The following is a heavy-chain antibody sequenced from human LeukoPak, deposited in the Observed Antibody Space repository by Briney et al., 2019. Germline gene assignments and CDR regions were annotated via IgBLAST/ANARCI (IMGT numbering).Heavy chain of an antibody. D-gene: IGHD6-19*01. V-gene: IGHV3-23*01. CDR3: AKRAVAGTGRGFDI. J-gene: IGHJ3*02. Sequence: GRSLRLSCAASGFTFSSYAMNWVRQAPGKGLEWVSLISGSGDSTDYADSVKGRFTISRDNSKNTLYLQINSLRADDTAVYYCAKRAVAGTGRGFDIWGQGTLVTVSS. CDR2: ISGSGDST. CDR1: GFTFSSYA.